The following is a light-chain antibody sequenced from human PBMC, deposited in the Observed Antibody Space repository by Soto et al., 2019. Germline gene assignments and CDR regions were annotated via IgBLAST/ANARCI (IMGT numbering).Light chain of an antibody. CDR1: SSNIGAGYD. V-gene: IGLV1-40*01. CDR2: GNN. CDR3: QSYDNSLSGSKV. J-gene: IGLJ2*01. Sequence: QSVLTQPPSVSGAPGQRVTISCTGSSSNIGAGYDVHWYQQLPGTAPKLLIYGNNNRPSGVPDRCSGSKSGTSASLAITGLQAEDEADYYCQSYDNSLSGSKVFGGGTKLTVL.